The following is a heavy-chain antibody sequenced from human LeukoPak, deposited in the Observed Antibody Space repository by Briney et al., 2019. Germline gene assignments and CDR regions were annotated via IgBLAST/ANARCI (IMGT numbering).Heavy chain of an antibody. V-gene: IGHV3-33*01. D-gene: IGHD3-3*02. Sequence: GGSLRLSCAASGFTFSIYGMHWVRQAPGKGLEWVAVIWYDGSNKYYADSVKGRFTISRGNSKNTLYLQMNSLRAEDTAVYYCARDSTPNSFDYWGQGTLVTVSS. CDR3: ARDSTPNSFDY. J-gene: IGHJ4*02. CDR2: IWYDGSNK. CDR1: GFTFSIYG.